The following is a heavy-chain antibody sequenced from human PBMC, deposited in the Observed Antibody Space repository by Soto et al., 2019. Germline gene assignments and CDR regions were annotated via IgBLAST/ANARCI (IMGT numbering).Heavy chain of an antibody. J-gene: IGHJ6*02. CDR1: GYTFTGYY. V-gene: IGHV1-2*04. D-gene: IGHD1-26*01. CDR2: INPNSGGT. Sequence: ASVKVSCKASGYTFTGYYMHWVRQAPGQGLEWMGWINPNSGGTNYAQKFQGWVTMTRDTSISTAYMELSRLRSDDTAVYYCARVRQIRVGATTTYYYYGMDVWGQGTTVTVSS. CDR3: ARVRQIRVGATTTYYYYGMDV.